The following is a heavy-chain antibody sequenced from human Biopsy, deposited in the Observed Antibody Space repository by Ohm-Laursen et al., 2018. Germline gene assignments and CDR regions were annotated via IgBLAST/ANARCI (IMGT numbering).Heavy chain of an antibody. D-gene: IGHD4-23*01. CDR2: ISYTGYT. V-gene: IGHV4-61*03. CDR3: ARGSNDFGGLYFPR. CDR1: GGSVSDSFHF. Sequence: GTLSLTCTVSGGSVSDSFHFWSWIRQPPGKGLEWIGHISYTGYTGYNASLKSRVTISVDTSRNHFSLRLSSLTAADTAVYYCARGSNDFGGLYFPRWGQGTLLTVSS. J-gene: IGHJ4*02.